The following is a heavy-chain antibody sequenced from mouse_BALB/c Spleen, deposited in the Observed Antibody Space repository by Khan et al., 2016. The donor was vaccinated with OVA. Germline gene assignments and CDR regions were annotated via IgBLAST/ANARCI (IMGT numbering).Heavy chain of an antibody. V-gene: IGHV2-9*02. D-gene: IGHD2-1*01. CDR3: ARNYGNYVEYFDV. Sequence: VQLQESGPGLVAPSQSLSITCTVSGFSLISYGIHWVRQPPGKGLEWLGVIWAGGSTNYNSALMSRLSISKDNSKSQVFLKMNSLQIDDTAMYDCARNYGNYVEYFDVWGAGTTVTVSS. CDR1: GFSLISYG. J-gene: IGHJ1*01. CDR2: IWAGGST.